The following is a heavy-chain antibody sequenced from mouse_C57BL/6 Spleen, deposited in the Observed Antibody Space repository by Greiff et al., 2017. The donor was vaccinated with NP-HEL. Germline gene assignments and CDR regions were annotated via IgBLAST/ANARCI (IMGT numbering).Heavy chain of an antibody. CDR1: GFNIKDYY. V-gene: IGHV14-1*01. D-gene: IGHD4-1*01. Sequence: EVHLVESGAELVRPGASVKLSCTASGFNIKDYYMHWVKQRPEQGLEWIGRIDPEDGDTEYAPKFQGKANMTADTSSNTAYLQLSSLTSEDTAVYYCTTGPLGGFAYWGQGTLVTVSA. CDR2: IDPEDGDT. J-gene: IGHJ3*01. CDR3: TTGPLGGFAY.